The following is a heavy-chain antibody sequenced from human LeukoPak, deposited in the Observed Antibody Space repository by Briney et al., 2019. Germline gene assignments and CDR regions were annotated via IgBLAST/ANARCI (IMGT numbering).Heavy chain of an antibody. Sequence: GGSLRLSCAASRFTFSGSAMHWVRQASGKGLEWVGRIRSKANSYATAYAASVKGRFTISRDDSKNTAYLQMNSLKTEDTAVYYCMVYGGVAATTFDYWGQGTLVTVSS. CDR3: MVYGGVAATTFDY. CDR2: IRSKANSYAT. V-gene: IGHV3-73*01. D-gene: IGHD2-15*01. CDR1: RFTFSGSA. J-gene: IGHJ4*02.